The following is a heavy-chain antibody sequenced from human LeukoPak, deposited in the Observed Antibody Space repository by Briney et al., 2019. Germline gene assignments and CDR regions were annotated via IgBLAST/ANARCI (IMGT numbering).Heavy chain of an antibody. CDR1: GFTFSSYS. D-gene: IGHD3-3*01. CDR2: INHSGST. V-gene: IGHV4-34*01. CDR3: ARGPDLEWLLSNWFDP. J-gene: IGHJ5*02. Sequence: GSLRLSCAASGFTFSSYSMNWIRQPPGKGLEWIGEINHSGSTNYNPSLKSRVTISVDTPKNQFSLKLSSVTAADTAVYYCARGPDLEWLLSNWFDPWGQGTLVTVSS.